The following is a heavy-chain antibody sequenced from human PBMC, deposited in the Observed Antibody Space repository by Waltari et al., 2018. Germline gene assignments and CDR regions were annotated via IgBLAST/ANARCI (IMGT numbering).Heavy chain of an antibody. J-gene: IGHJ4*02. CDR1: GFTFSSYA. CDR3: AKAHRGYDYIWGSQPTLTDY. Sequence: EVQLLESGGGLVQPGGSLRLSCAASGFTFSSYAMSWVRQAPGKGLEWVSAIRGSGGSTYYADSVKGRFTISRDNSKNTLYLQMNSLRAEDTAVYYCAKAHRGYDYIWGSQPTLTDYWGQGTLVTVSS. CDR2: IRGSGGST. D-gene: IGHD3-16*01. V-gene: IGHV3-23*01.